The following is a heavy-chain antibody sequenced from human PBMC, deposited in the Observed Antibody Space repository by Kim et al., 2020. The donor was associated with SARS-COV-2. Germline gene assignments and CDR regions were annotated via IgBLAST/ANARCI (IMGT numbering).Heavy chain of an antibody. Sequence: GGSLRLSCAVSGFTVGDYAMTWVRQAPGKGLELVGFIRSRGYGGTAEYAASVRGRFTISRDDSKSIAYLQMNSLKTEDTAVYYCTREKIDDVFGYYYYYGLDVWGHGTTVTVSS. J-gene: IGHJ6*02. CDR1: GFTVGDYA. CDR3: TREKIDDVFGYYYYYGLDV. V-gene: IGHV3-49*04. CDR2: IRSRGYGGTA. D-gene: IGHD3-10*01.